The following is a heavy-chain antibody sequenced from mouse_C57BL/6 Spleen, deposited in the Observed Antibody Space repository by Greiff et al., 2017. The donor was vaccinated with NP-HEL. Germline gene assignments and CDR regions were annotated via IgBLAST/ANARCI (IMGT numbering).Heavy chain of an antibody. D-gene: IGHD2-5*01. CDR1: GYTFTSYW. CDR3: ARDSKYTPDS. CDR2: IDPSDSYT. J-gene: IGHJ2*01. Sequence: QVQLQQPGAELVRPGTSVKLSCKASGYTFTSYWMHWVKQRPGQGLEWIGVIDPSDSYTNYNQKFKGKATLTVDTSSSTAYMPLSSLTSEDSAVYYCARDSKYTPDSRGEGTTLTVSS. V-gene: IGHV1-59*01.